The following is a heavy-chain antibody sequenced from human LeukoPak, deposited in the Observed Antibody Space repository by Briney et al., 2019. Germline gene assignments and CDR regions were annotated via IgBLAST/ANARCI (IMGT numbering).Heavy chain of an antibody. CDR3: TRGAGVGAGSFDY. V-gene: IGHV3-33*01. J-gene: IGHJ4*02. D-gene: IGHD1-26*01. CDR2: VWYDGKNQ. Sequence: PGGSLRLSCAASGFTFGSYGMHWVRQAPGKGLEWVAIVWYDGKNQYYVDSVKGRFTISRDNSKNTVYLQMNSLRTEDTAVYYCTRGAGVGAGSFDYWGQGTLVTVSS. CDR1: GFTFGSYG.